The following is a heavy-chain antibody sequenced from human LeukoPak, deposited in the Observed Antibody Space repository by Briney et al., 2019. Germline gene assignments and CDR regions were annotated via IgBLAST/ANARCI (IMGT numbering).Heavy chain of an antibody. V-gene: IGHV1-8*01. Sequence: ASVKVSCKASGYTFSKYGISWVRQAPGQGLEWMGWMNPNTGNTGYAQKFQGRVTMTRNTSISTAYMELRSLTYEDTAVYYCAIDYYIDFWGQGTLVTVPS. CDR1: GYTFSKYG. CDR3: AIDYYIDF. J-gene: IGHJ4*02. CDR2: MNPNTGNT.